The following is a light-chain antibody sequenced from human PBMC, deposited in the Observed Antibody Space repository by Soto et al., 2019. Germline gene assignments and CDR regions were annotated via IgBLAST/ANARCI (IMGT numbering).Light chain of an antibody. CDR3: QQYGSSPQP. V-gene: IGKV3-20*01. Sequence: EIVLTQSPGTLSLSPGERATLSCRASQSVSSSYLAWYQQKPGQAPRLLIYGASSRATGIPDRFSGSGSGPDFTLTISRLEPEDVAVYYCQQYGSSPQPFGQGTKLEIK. J-gene: IGKJ2*01. CDR1: QSVSSSY. CDR2: GAS.